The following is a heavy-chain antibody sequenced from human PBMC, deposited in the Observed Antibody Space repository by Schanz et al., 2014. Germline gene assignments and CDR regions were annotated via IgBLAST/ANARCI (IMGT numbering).Heavy chain of an antibody. CDR2: ITNKPNNYNT. D-gene: IGHD3-16*01. V-gene: IGHV3-72*01. CDR1: GFIFSAYT. J-gene: IGHJ4*02. CDR3: VRLDVHDY. Sequence: EVQLVESGGGLAQPGGSLRLSCAASGFIFSAYTMNWVRQAPGKGLEWVGRITNKPNNYNTEYAASVKGRFTISRDDSRNSLYLQMSSLKTEDTAVYYCVRLDVHDYWGQGTLVTVSA.